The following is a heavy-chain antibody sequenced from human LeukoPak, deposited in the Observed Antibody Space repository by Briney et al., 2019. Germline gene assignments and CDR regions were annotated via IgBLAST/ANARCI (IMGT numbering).Heavy chain of an antibody. CDR1: GYTFTNFD. CDR2: MSPVSGIG. D-gene: IGHD2-2*01. J-gene: IGHJ4*02. CDR3: ARAPMGTAALY. Sequence: ASVKVSCKASGYTFTNFDINWVRQAPGQGLEWMGWMSPVSGIGGSAQRFQGRVTLTRDTSISTAYMEVSNLRSDDTAFYYCARAPMGTAALYWGQGTLVTVSS. V-gene: IGHV1-8*01.